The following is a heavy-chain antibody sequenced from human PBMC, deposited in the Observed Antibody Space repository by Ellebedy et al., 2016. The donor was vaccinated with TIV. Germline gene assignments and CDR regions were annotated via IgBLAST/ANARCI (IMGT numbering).Heavy chain of an antibody. D-gene: IGHD6-19*01. CDR1: GYTLTELS. CDR2: FDPEDGET. Sequence: ASVKVSXXVSGYTLTELSMHWVRQAPGKGLEWMGGFDPEDGETIYAQKFQGRVTMTEDTSTDTAYMELSSLRSEDTAVYYCATDSSDLFDYWGQGTLVTVSS. CDR3: ATDSSDLFDY. J-gene: IGHJ4*02. V-gene: IGHV1-24*01.